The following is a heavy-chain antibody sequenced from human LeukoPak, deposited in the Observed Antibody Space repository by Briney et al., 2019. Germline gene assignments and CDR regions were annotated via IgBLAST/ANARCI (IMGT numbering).Heavy chain of an antibody. CDR3: ARSLWFGELFFYMDV. CDR2: INHSGST. J-gene: IGHJ6*03. V-gene: IGHV4-34*01. CDR1: GGSFSGYY. Sequence: PSETLSLTCAVYGGSFSGYYWSWIRQPPGKGLEWIGEINHSGSTNYNPSLKSRVTISVDTSKNQFSLKLSSVTAADTAVYYCARSLWFGELFFYMDVWGKGTTVTISS. D-gene: IGHD3-10*01.